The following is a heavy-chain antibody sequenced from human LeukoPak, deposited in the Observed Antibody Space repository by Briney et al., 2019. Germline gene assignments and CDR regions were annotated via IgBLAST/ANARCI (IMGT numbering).Heavy chain of an antibody. Sequence: ASVKVSCKASGYTFTVYYMHWVRRAPGQGLEWMGWINPNSGGTNYAQKFQGRVTMTRDTSISTAYMELSRLRSDDTAVYYCARGGALYGDYVWGHYFDYWGQGTLVTVSS. CDR1: GYTFTVYY. V-gene: IGHV1-2*02. D-gene: IGHD4-17*01. J-gene: IGHJ4*02. CDR3: ARGGALYGDYVWGHYFDY. CDR2: INPNSGGT.